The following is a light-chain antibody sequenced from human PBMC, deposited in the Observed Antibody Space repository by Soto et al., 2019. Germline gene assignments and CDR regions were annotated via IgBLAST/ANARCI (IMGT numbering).Light chain of an antibody. J-gene: IGLJ1*01. Sequence: QSVLTQPASVSGAPGQSITISCTGTSSDVGSYDLVSWFQHHPGKAPQLMIYEVNKRPSGLSNRFSGSMSGNTASPTISGLQDEDEADYYCCSYDGRSTFVFGTGTKLTVL. V-gene: IGLV2-23*02. CDR1: SSDVGSYDL. CDR3: CSYDGRSTFV. CDR2: EVN.